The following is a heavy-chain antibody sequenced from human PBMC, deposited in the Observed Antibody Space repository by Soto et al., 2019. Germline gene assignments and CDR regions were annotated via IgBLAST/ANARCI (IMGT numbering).Heavy chain of an antibody. CDR3: AQDGKAGGLDF. Sequence: EVQLVESGGGLVQPGRSLRLSCAASGSTFNEYAMHWVRQAPGKGLEWVSGIFCESDGRGYADSVKGRFTTSRDKTKNSLYPQTNSLRPEDSGVYYCAQDGKAGGLDFWGQGTLVTVSS. J-gene: IGHJ4*02. CDR1: GSTFNEYA. D-gene: IGHD2-15*01. CDR2: IFCESDGR. V-gene: IGHV3-9*01.